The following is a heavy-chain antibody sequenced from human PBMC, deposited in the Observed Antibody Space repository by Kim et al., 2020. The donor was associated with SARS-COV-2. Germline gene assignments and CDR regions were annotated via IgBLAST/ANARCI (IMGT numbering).Heavy chain of an antibody. J-gene: IGHJ5*02. V-gene: IGHV3-21*06. CDR2: ISSSSSYT. CDR3: ARVGKTIAVAGWFDP. CDR1: GFTFSSYS. Sequence: GGSLRLSCAASGFTFSSYSMNWVRQAPGKGLEWVSSISSSSSYTYYADSVKGRFTISRDNAKNSLYLQMNSLRAEDTAVYYCARVGKTIAVAGWFDPWGQGTLVTVSS. D-gene: IGHD6-19*01.